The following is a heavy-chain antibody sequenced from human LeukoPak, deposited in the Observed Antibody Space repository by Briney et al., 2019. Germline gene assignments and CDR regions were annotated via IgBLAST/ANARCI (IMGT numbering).Heavy chain of an antibody. V-gene: IGHV3-30*03. CDR3: CYDSRGYYDY. CDR2: ISYDGSNK. CDR1: GFTFSNYG. Sequence: GRSLRLSCAASGFTFSNYGMHWVRKAPGKGLEWVAVISYDGSNKYYADSVKGRFTISRDNSKNTPYLQMNSLRAEDTAVYYCCYDSRGYYDYWGQGTLVTVSS. D-gene: IGHD3-22*01. J-gene: IGHJ4*02.